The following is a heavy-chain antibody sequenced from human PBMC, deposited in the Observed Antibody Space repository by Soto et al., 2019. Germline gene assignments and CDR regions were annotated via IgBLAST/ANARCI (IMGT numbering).Heavy chain of an antibody. CDR2: ISAYNGNT. CDR3: ASFKLGSIAVAGTLDY. J-gene: IGHJ4*02. D-gene: IGHD6-19*01. CDR1: GYTFTSYG. V-gene: IGHV1-18*04. Sequence: QVQLVQSGAEVKKPGASVKVSCKASGYTFTSYGISWARQAPGQGLEWMGWISAYNGNTNYAQKLQGRVTMTTDTSTSTAYMELRSLRSDDTAVYYCASFKLGSIAVAGTLDYWGQGTLVTVSS.